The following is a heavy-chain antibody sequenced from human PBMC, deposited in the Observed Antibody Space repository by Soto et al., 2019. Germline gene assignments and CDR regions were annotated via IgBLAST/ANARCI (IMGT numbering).Heavy chain of an antibody. CDR2: MYYSGRP. Sequence: QLQLQESGPGLVKPSGTLSLTCLVSGASIVSGSDFWGWVRQPPGKGLEWIGTMYYSGRPYYNPSLKSRVSMSVDTSKNQFYLNLTSVTAADTGVYYCARTLEQWMVDQGAYHCGMDVWGRGTTVTVSS. V-gene: IGHV4-39*01. D-gene: IGHD6-19*01. CDR3: ARTLEQWMVDQGAYHCGMDV. J-gene: IGHJ6*02. CDR1: GASIVSGSDF.